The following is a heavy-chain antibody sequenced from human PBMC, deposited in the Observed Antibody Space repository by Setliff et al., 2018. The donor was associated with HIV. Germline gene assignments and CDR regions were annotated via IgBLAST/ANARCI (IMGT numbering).Heavy chain of an antibody. V-gene: IGHV4-39*01. CDR3: ARVPVAGANWFDP. CDR2: VSQSGST. CDR1: GVSINRTDHY. D-gene: IGHD2-21*01. J-gene: IGHJ5*02. Sequence: PSETLSLTCSVPGVSINRTDHYWGWIRQSPWKRLEWIGSVSQSGSTYYNPSLKSRITISVDRSKNLFSLKLISVTDADQGVYYCARVPVAGANWFDPWGLGTLVTVSS.